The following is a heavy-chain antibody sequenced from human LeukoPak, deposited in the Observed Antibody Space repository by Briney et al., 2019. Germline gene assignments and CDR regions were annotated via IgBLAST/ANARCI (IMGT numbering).Heavy chain of an antibody. CDR2: ISWNSGSI. CDR1: GFTFDDYA. J-gene: IGHJ5*02. D-gene: IGHD5-12*01. V-gene: IGHV3-9*01. Sequence: SGGSLRLSCAASGFTFDDYAMHWVRQAPGKGLEWVSGISWNSGSIGYADSVKGRFTISRDNAKNSLYLQMNSLRAEDTAVYYCARGEMATIGPYWFDPWGQGTLVTVSS. CDR3: ARGEMATIGPYWFDP.